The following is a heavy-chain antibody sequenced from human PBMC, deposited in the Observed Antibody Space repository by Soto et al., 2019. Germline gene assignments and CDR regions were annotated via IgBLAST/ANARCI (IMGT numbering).Heavy chain of an antibody. Sequence: SETLSLTCTVSCGSISSYYWSWIRQPPGKGLEWIGYIYYSGSTNYNPSLKSRVTISVDTSKNQFSLKLSSVTAADTAVYYCARSSGSYLYYYYGMDVWGQGTTVTVSS. V-gene: IGHV4-59*01. CDR2: IYYSGST. D-gene: IGHD1-26*01. CDR3: ARSSGSYLYYYYGMDV. CDR1: CGSISSYY. J-gene: IGHJ6*02.